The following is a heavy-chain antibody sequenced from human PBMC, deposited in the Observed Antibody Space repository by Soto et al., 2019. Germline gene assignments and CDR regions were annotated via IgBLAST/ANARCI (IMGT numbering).Heavy chain of an antibody. Sequence: SGPTLVNPTQTLTLTCTFSGFSLSTSGMCVSWIRQPPGKALEWLALIDWDDDKYYSTSLKTRLTISKDTSKNQVVLTMTNMDPVDTATYYCARTYYYDSSGPNYYGMDVWGQGTTVTVS. CDR3: ARTYYYDSSGPNYYGMDV. D-gene: IGHD3-22*01. CDR1: GFSLSTSGMC. J-gene: IGHJ6*02. CDR2: IDWDDDK. V-gene: IGHV2-70*01.